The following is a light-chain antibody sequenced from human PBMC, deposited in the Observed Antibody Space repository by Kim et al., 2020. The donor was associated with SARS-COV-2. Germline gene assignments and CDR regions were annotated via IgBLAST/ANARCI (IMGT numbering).Light chain of an antibody. CDR1: QSVSSN. CDR3: QQYNKWPYT. V-gene: IGKV3-15*01. J-gene: IGKJ2*01. CDR2: GAS. Sequence: SVSPGERATRSGRASQSVSSNLAWYQQKPGQAPRLLIYGASTRATGIPARFSGSGSGTEFTLTISSLQSEDVAVYYCQQYNKWPYTFGQGTKLEI.